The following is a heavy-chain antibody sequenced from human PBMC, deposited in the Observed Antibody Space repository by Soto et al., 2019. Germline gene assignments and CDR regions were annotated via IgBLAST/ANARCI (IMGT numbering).Heavy chain of an antibody. V-gene: IGHV3-11*06. CDR2: ISSSSSYT. Sequence: GGSLRLSCAASGFTFSDYYMSWIRQAPGKGLEWVSYISSSSSYTNYADSVKGRFTISRDNAKNSLYLQMNSLRAEDTAVYYCARVITPRLGLDPWGQGTSVTVSS. D-gene: IGHD3-16*01. J-gene: IGHJ5*02. CDR1: GFTFSDYY. CDR3: ARVITPRLGLDP.